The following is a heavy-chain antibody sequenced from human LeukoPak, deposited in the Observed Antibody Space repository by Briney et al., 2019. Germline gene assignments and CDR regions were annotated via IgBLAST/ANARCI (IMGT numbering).Heavy chain of an antibody. D-gene: IGHD4-17*01. Sequence: GASVKVSCKASGYTFTNYAMSWVRQAPGQGLEWMGWIYTNTGNPTYAQGFTGRFVFSLDTSVSTAYLQISSLKAEDTAVYYCARERSDYGDLYWGQGTLVTVSS. J-gene: IGHJ4*02. CDR3: ARERSDYGDLY. V-gene: IGHV7-4-1*02. CDR1: GYTFTNYA. CDR2: IYTNTGNP.